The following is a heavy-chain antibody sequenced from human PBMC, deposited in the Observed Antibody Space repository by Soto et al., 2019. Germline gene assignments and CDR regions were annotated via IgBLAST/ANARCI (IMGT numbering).Heavy chain of an antibody. D-gene: IGHD2-15*01. CDR1: GFTFSSYA. CDR3: AKGGKGDIVASY. J-gene: IGHJ4*02. CDR2: ISGSGGST. Sequence: GGSLRLSCAASGFTFSSYAMSWVRQAPGKGLEWVSAISGSGGSTYYADSVKGRFTISRDNSKNTLYLQMNGLRAEDTAVYYCAKGGKGDIVASYWGQGTLVTVSS. V-gene: IGHV3-23*01.